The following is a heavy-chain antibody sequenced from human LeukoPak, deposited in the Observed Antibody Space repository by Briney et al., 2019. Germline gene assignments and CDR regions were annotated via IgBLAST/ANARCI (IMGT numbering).Heavy chain of an antibody. CDR1: GFDFRHFG. D-gene: IGHD1-7*01. CDR2: VSSDGSID. Sequence: GGSLRLSCAASGFDFRHFGMHWVRQAPGKGLEWVAVVSSDGSIDYYADSLRGRFTVSRDNSKNTMFLQFNTLRPEDTAVYYCAREGMGTTFSAWFEPWGQGTLVTVSS. J-gene: IGHJ5*02. CDR3: AREGMGTTFSAWFEP. V-gene: IGHV3-30*03.